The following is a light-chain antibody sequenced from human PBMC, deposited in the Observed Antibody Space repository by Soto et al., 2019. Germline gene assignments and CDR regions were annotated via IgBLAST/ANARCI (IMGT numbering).Light chain of an antibody. CDR2: DVS. Sequence: QSALTQPRSVSGSPGQSVTISCTGTSSDVGGYNYVSWYQQHPGKAPKLMIYDVSKRPSGVPDRFSGSKSVNTASLTISGLQAEDEADYYCCSYADRYSLYVFGTGTKLTVL. V-gene: IGLV2-11*01. J-gene: IGLJ1*01. CDR1: SSDVGGYNY. CDR3: CSYADRYSLYV.